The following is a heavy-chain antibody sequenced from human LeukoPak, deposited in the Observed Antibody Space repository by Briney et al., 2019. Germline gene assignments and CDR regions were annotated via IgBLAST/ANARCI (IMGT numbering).Heavy chain of an antibody. CDR1: GFPFDRYW. D-gene: IGHD3-16*01. J-gene: IGHJ4*02. Sequence: GGSLRLSCAASGFPFDRYWMSWVRLAPGKGLEWVANIEHDGSEKTFVDSVKGRFTISRDNAENSLYLQMNSLRAEDTAVYYCARQPIYEAYFDFWGQGTLVTVSS. CDR3: ARQPIYEAYFDF. CDR2: IEHDGSEK. V-gene: IGHV3-7*01.